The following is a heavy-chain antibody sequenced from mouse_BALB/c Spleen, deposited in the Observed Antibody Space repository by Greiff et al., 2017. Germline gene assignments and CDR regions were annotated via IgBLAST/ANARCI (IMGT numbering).Heavy chain of an antibody. CDR2: ISSGSSTI. CDR3: AFYYYGSSDYFDY. Sequence: EVQGVESGGGLVQPGGSRKLSCAASGFTFSSFGMHWVRQAPEKGLEWVAYISSGSSTIYYADTVKGRFTISRDNPKNTLFLQMTSLRSEDTAVYYCAFYYYGSSDYFDYWGQGTTLTVSS. V-gene: IGHV5-17*02. D-gene: IGHD1-1*01. J-gene: IGHJ2*01. CDR1: GFTFSSFG.